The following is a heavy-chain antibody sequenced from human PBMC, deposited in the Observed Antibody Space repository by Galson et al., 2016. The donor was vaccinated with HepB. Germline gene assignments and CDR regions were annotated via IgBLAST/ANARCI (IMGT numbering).Heavy chain of an antibody. CDR2: ISRSGDST. V-gene: IGHV3-23*01. CDR1: GFTFSNYG. Sequence: SLRLSCAASGFTFSNYGMTWVCQAPGKGLEVVSSISRSGDSTDYADSVKGRFTISRDNSKNTLSLQMNSLTADYTAIYYCVQEGTAPAVWGRGTTVTVSS. J-gene: IGHJ6*04. CDR3: VQEGTAPAV.